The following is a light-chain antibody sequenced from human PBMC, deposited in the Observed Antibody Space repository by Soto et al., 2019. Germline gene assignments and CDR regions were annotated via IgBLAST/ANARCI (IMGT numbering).Light chain of an antibody. CDR3: SSYTGSSTLVI. CDR1: SSDVGGYDY. J-gene: IGLJ2*01. CDR2: EVS. V-gene: IGLV2-14*01. Sequence: QSALTQPASVYGSLGQSITISCTGTSSDVGGYDYVSWYQQHPGKAPKLMIYEVSNRPSGLSNRFSGSKSGNTASLTISGLQAEDEAVYYCSSYTGSSTLVIFGGGTKVTVL.